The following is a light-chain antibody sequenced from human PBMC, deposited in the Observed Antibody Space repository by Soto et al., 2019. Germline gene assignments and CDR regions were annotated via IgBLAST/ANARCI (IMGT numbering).Light chain of an antibody. Sequence: QSVLTQPASVSGSPGQSITISCTGTSSDVGGYNYVSWYQQHPGKAPKLMIYDVSNRPSGASNRFSGSKSGNTASLTISGLQAEDEADYYCSSYTSSSTLVFGNGTKVTVL. CDR1: SSDVGGYNY. CDR3: SSYTSSSTLV. J-gene: IGLJ1*01. V-gene: IGLV2-14*01. CDR2: DVS.